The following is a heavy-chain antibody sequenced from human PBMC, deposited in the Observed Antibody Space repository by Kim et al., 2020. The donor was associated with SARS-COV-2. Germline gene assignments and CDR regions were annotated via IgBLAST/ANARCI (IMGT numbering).Heavy chain of an antibody. V-gene: IGHV3-33*01. J-gene: IGHJ6*02. CDR3: ARNQLELRNYGMDV. D-gene: IGHD1-7*01. Sequence: YADAVKGRFTISRDNSKNTLYLQMNHLKAEDTAVYYCARNQLELRNYGMDVWGQGTTVTVSS.